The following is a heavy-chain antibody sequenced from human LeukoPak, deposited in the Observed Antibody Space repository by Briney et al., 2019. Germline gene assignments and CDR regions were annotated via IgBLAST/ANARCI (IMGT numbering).Heavy chain of an antibody. CDR2: ISSSSSYI. Sequence: PGESLRLSCAASGFTFSSYSMNWVRQAPGKGLEWVSSISSSSSYIYYADSVKGRFTISRDNAKNSLYLQMNSLRAEDTAVYHCASGYYGSGSYYESDYWGQGTLVTVSS. CDR1: GFTFSSYS. D-gene: IGHD3-10*01. J-gene: IGHJ4*02. CDR3: ASGYYGSGSYYESDY. V-gene: IGHV3-21*01.